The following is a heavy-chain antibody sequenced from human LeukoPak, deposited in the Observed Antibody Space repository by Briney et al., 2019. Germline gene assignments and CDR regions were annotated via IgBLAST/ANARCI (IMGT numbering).Heavy chain of an antibody. J-gene: IGHJ4*02. CDR3: ANHGPPLYSSGWYLDY. CDR1: GYTFTSYG. D-gene: IGHD6-19*01. V-gene: IGHV1-18*01. CDR2: ISAYNGNT. Sequence: ASVKVSCKASGYTFTSYGISWVRQAPGQGLEWMGWISAYNGNTNYAQKLQGRVTMTTDTSTSTAYMELRSLRSDDTAVYYCANHGPPLYSSGWYLDYWGQGTLVTVSS.